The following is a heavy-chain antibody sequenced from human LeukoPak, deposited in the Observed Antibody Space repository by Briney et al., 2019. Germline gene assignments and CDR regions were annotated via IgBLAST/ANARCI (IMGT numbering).Heavy chain of an antibody. CDR3: AKTDGGEGAYSGYVFDY. CDR2: ISWNSGSI. J-gene: IGHJ4*02. CDR1: GFTFDDYA. V-gene: IGHV3-9*01. Sequence: GGSLRLSCAASGFTFDDYAMHWVRQAPGKGLEWVSGISWNSGSIGYADSVKGRFTISRDNAKNSLYLQMNSLRAEDTALYYCAKTDGGEGAYSGYVFDYWGQGTLVTVSS. D-gene: IGHD5-12*01.